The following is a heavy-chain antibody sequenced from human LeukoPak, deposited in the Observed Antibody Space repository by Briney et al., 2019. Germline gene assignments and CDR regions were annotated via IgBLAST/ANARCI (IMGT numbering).Heavy chain of an antibody. J-gene: IGHJ4*02. CDR3: AKERLWFGELSY. D-gene: IGHD3-10*01. CDR2: ISYDGSNK. CDR1: GFTFSSYG. Sequence: PGGSLRLSCAASGFTFSSYGMHWVRQAPGKGLEWVAVISYDGSNKYYADSVKGRFTISRDNSKNTLYLQMNSLRAEDTAVYYCAKERLWFGELSYWGQGTLVTVSS. V-gene: IGHV3-30*18.